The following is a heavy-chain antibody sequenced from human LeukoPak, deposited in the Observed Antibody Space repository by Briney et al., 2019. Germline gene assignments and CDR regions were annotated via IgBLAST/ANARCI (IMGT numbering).Heavy chain of an antibody. CDR3: AKDRTLVGAPNGY. Sequence: GGSLRLSCEASGVIFSSHAMTWVRQAPGKGLEWGSAISGSGGRTDYADSVKGRFTISRDNSKNTLYLQMNSLRAEDTAIYYCAKDRTLVGAPNGYWGQGTLVTVSS. CDR1: GVIFSSHA. D-gene: IGHD1-26*01. J-gene: IGHJ4*02. CDR2: ISGSGGRT. V-gene: IGHV3-23*01.